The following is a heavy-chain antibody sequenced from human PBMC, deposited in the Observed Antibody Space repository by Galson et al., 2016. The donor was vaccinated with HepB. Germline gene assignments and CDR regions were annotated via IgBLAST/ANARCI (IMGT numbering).Heavy chain of an antibody. CDR1: GFSFSSYA. CDR3: AKGAIFGVVTMMDY. J-gene: IGHJ4*02. V-gene: IGHV3-30*18. D-gene: IGHD3-3*01. CDR2: LSYDGSKS. Sequence: SLRLSCAASGFSFSSYAIHWVRQTPGKGLEWVAILSYDGSKSYYADSVKGRFTISRDNSKNTLYLQMNSLRAEDTAVYCCAKGAIFGVVTMMDYWGQGTLVSVSP.